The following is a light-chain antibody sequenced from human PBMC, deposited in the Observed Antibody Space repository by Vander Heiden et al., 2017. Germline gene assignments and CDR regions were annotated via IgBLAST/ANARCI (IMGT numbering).Light chain of an antibody. V-gene: IGLV1-40*01. J-gene: IGLJ1*01. CDR3: HSYDSSLIGFV. Sequence: QSVLTQPPSVSGAPGQRVTISCTGSSSNIGAPYDVHWYQQLPGAAPKLLISDNNDRPSGVPDRFSGSKSGTSASLAITGLQAEDEADYYCHSYDSSLIGFVFGTGTKVTVL. CDR1: SSNIGAPYD. CDR2: DNN.